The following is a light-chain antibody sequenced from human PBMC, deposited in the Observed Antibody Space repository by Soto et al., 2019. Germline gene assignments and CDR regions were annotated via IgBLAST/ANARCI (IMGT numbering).Light chain of an antibody. J-gene: IGKJ1*01. Sequence: DIQLTQSPSTLSASVGDRVTITCRASQNLDTWLAWYQQRPGKAPKLLIYDASTLQSGVPSTFSGSGSGTEFTLTISSLQPDDFATYYCQQYNSYSKTFGQGTKVEIK. CDR1: QNLDTW. CDR2: DAS. V-gene: IGKV1-5*01. CDR3: QQYNSYSKT.